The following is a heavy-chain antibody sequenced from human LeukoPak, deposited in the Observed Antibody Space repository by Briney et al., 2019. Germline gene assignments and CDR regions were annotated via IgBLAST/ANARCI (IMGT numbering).Heavy chain of an antibody. Sequence: SETLSLTCTVSGGSISSYHWSWIRQPAGKGLEWIVRIYTSGSTNYNPSLKSRVAMSVDTSKNQFSLKLSSVTAADTAVYYCARECCSSTSCYGFDPWGQGTLVTVSS. V-gene: IGHV4-4*07. CDR1: GGSISSYH. J-gene: IGHJ5*02. CDR2: IYTSGST. D-gene: IGHD2-2*01. CDR3: ARECCSSTSCYGFDP.